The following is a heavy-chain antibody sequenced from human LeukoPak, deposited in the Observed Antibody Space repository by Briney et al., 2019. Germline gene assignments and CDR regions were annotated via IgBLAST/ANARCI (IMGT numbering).Heavy chain of an antibody. D-gene: IGHD3-10*01. CDR2: IKTADGTI. CDR1: GYTFTRYG. CDR3: AARGGSTGYYGS. Sequence: ASVRVSCTTSGYTFTRYGITWVRQAPGQGPEWIGWIKTADGTINYAPKLQDRVTLTADTFTSTAYLEVRSLTPDDTAIYYCAARGGSTGYYGSWGQGTLVTVSS. J-gene: IGHJ5*02. V-gene: IGHV1-18*01.